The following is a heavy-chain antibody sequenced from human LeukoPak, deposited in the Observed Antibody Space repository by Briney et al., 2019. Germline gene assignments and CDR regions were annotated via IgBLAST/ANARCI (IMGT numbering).Heavy chain of an antibody. Sequence: PSETLSLTCTVSGGSISSGDYYWSWIRQPPGKGLEWIGYIYYSGSTYYNPSLKSRVTMSVDTSKNQFSLKPSSVTAADTAVYYCARGSRRFTLGGWGQGTLVTVSS. D-gene: IGHD3-16*01. V-gene: IGHV4-30-4*08. CDR2: IYYSGST. CDR3: ARGSRRFTLGG. J-gene: IGHJ4*02. CDR1: GGSISSGDYY.